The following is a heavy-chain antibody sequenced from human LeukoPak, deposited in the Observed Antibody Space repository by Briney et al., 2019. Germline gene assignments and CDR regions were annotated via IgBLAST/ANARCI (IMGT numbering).Heavy chain of an antibody. Sequence: PGGSLRLSCAASGLTFSNAWMSWVRQAPGKGLEWVGRIKRKSDGGSTDYAAPVKGRFTISRDDSKNTLYLQMNSLKSEDTAVYYCTTELDIRPNHYWGQGTLVTVSS. CDR1: GLTFSNAW. CDR2: IKRKSDGGST. V-gene: IGHV3-15*01. CDR3: TTELDIRPNHY. J-gene: IGHJ4*02. D-gene: IGHD3-22*01.